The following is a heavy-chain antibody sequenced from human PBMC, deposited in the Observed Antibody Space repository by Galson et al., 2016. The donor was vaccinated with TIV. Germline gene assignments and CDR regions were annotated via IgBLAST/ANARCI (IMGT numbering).Heavy chain of an antibody. CDR3: AGRLFDIVGEPAATPIGYFDP. D-gene: IGHD2-2*01. CDR1: RFSFNTYW. V-gene: IGHV3-7*01. Sequence: SLRLSCAASRFSFNTYWMSWLRQAPGKGLEWVASINQGGSEKDYVDSVKGRFTISRDNAQTSLYLQMDSLRAEDTAVYYCAGRLFDIVGEPAATPIGYFDPWGQGTLVTVSS. J-gene: IGHJ5*02. CDR2: INQGGSEK.